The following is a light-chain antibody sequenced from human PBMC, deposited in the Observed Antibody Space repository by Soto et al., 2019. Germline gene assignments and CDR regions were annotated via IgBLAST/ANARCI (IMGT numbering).Light chain of an antibody. CDR2: KNN. Sequence: QSVLTQPPSASGTPGQRVTISCSGSSSNIGSNYVYWYQQVPGTTPKLLIYKNNQRPSGVPDRFSGSKSGTSASLAISGLRSDDEADYYCAVWDDSLSGREVFGGGTKLPVL. CDR1: SSNIGSNY. CDR3: AVWDDSLSGREV. V-gene: IGLV1-47*01. J-gene: IGLJ2*01.